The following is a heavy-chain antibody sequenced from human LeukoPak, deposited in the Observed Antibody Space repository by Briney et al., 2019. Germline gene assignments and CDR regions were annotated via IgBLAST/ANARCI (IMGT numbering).Heavy chain of an antibody. CDR2: IYPGDSDT. Sequence: GESLKISCKGSGYSFTSYWIGWVRQMPGKGLEWMGIIYPGDSDTRYGPSFQGQVTISADKSISTAYLQWSSLKASDTAMYYCARLFPYDSSGYPSDYWGQGTLVTVSS. CDR1: GYSFTSYW. D-gene: IGHD3-22*01. CDR3: ARLFPYDSSGYPSDY. V-gene: IGHV5-51*01. J-gene: IGHJ4*02.